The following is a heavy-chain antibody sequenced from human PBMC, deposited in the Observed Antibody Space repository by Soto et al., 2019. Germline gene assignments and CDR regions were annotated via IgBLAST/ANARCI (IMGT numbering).Heavy chain of an antibody. CDR1: GGSISSGGYY. CDR3: ARVDLRGSPNPPYRD. V-gene: IGHV4-31*03. J-gene: IGHJ4*02. D-gene: IGHD1-26*01. CDR2: IYYSGST. Sequence: SETLCLTCTVSGGSISSGGYYWSWIRQHPGKGLEWIGYIYYSGSTYYNPSLKSRVTISVDTSKNQFSLKLSSVTAADTAVYYCARVDLRGSPNPPYRDWGQGTLVTVSS.